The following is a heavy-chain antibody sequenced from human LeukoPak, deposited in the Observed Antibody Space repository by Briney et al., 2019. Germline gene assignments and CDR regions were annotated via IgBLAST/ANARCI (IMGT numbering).Heavy chain of an antibody. V-gene: IGHV1-2*02. Sequence: ATVKVSCKASGYTFTGYYMNWVRQAPGQGLEWMGWINPNNGDTNYARKFQGRVTMTRDTSISTAYMELSRLRSDDTAVYYCASLAEAGTPSYYFDYWGQGTLVTVSS. D-gene: IGHD3-10*01. CDR3: ASLAEAGTPSYYFDY. CDR1: GYTFTGYY. CDR2: INPNNGDT. J-gene: IGHJ4*02.